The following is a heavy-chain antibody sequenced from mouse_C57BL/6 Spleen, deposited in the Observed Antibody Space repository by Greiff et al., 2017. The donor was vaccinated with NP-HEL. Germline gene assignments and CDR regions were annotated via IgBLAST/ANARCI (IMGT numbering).Heavy chain of an antibody. CDR3: AREDYGSSYDY. CDR2: IYPGSGNT. D-gene: IGHD1-1*01. Sequence: QVQLKESGPELVKPGASVKISCKASGYSFTSYYIHWVKQRPGQGLEWIGWIYPGSGNTKYNEKFKGKATLTADTSSSTAYMQLSSLTSEDSAVYYCAREDYGSSYDYWGQGTTLTVSS. V-gene: IGHV1-66*01. CDR1: GYSFTSYY. J-gene: IGHJ2*01.